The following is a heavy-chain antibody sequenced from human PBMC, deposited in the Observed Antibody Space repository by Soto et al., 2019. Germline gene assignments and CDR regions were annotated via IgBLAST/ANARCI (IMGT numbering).Heavy chain of an antibody. V-gene: IGHV4-34*01. CDR3: ARGGSNDWQVAFDI. CDR2: INHSGSN. D-gene: IGHD3-9*01. J-gene: IGHJ3*02. CDR1: GGYFSTYY. Sequence: QLQQWGAGLLKPSETLSLTCVVSGGYFSTYYYNWIRQSPGKGLAWIGEINHSGSNNYSPSLKSRVTMSLDTSKNQFSLKLTSVTAADTAVYYCARGGSNDWQVAFDIWCQGTMITVSS.